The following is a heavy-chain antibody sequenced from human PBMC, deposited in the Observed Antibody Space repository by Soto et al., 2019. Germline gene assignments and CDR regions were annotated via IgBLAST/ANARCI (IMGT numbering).Heavy chain of an antibody. V-gene: IGHV4-59*01. J-gene: IGHJ3*02. CDR1: GGSISSYY. CDR3: ARCGLGLMEAFDI. D-gene: IGHD3-16*01. CDR2: IYYSGST. Sequence: PSETLSLTCTVSGGSISSYYWSWIRQPPGKGLEWIGYIYYSGSTNYNPSLKSRVTISVDTSKNQFSLKLSSVTAADTAVYYCARCGLGLMEAFDIWGQGTMVTVSS.